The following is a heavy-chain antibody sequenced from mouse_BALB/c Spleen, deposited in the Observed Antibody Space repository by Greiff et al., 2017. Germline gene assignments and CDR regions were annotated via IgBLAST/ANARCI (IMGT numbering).Heavy chain of an antibody. CDR3: ARHGTTVTRYFDV. Sequence: EVKLMESGGGLVKPGGSLKLSCAASGFAFSSYDMSWVRQTPEKRLEWVAYISSGGGSTYYPDTVKGRFTISRDNAKNTLYLQMSSLKSEDTAMYYCARHGTTVTRYFDVWGAGTTVTVSS. CDR1: GFAFSSYD. D-gene: IGHD1-1*01. V-gene: IGHV5-12-1*01. CDR2: ISSGGGST. J-gene: IGHJ1*01.